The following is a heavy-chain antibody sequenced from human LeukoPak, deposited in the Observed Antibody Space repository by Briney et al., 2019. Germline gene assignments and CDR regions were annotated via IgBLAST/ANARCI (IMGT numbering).Heavy chain of an antibody. J-gene: IGHJ4*02. CDR3: ARGSGYYYFDY. CDR1: GFTFSSYG. Sequence: PGGSLRLSCAASGFTFSSYGMSWVRQAPGKGLEWVSAITATSSSTHDADSVKGRFTISRDNSKNTLYLQMNSLRAEDTAVYYCARGSGYYYFDYWGQGTLVTVSS. CDR2: ITATSSST. V-gene: IGHV3-23*01. D-gene: IGHD3-22*01.